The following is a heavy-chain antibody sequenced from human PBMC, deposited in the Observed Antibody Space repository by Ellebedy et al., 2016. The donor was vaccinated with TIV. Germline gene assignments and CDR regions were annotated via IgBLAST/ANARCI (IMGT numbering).Heavy chain of an antibody. J-gene: IGHJ4*02. Sequence: SETLSLXCSASGDSVNSNTFHWGWIRQPPGKGLEWLGAVYHTGHTWYNPSLKSRVTISVGTSKNSFSLRLTSVTAADTAVYYCARQNTVFGLVIPYYFDSWGQGTLVTVSS. CDR3: ARQNTVFGLVIPYYFDS. V-gene: IGHV4-39*01. D-gene: IGHD3/OR15-3a*01. CDR2: VYHTGHT. CDR1: GDSVNSNTFH.